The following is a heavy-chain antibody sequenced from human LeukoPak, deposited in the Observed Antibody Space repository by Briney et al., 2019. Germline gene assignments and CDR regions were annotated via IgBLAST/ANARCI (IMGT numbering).Heavy chain of an antibody. V-gene: IGHV1-69*01. Sequence: SVKVSCKASGGTFSSYAISWVRQAPGQGLEWMGGIIPIFGTANYAQKFQGRVTITADESTSTAYMELSSLRSEDTAVYYCARVRGEYQLLNCFDPWGQGTLVTVSS. J-gene: IGHJ5*02. CDR1: GGTFSSYA. D-gene: IGHD2-2*01. CDR2: IIPIFGTA. CDR3: ARVRGEYQLLNCFDP.